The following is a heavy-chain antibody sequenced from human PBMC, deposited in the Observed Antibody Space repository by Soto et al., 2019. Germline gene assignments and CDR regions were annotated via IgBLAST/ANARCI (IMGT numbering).Heavy chain of an antibody. V-gene: IGHV4-31*03. CDR1: GESISSGGYY. D-gene: IGHD2-15*01. CDR3: ARGSTVAAILFDY. J-gene: IGHJ4*02. Sequence: SETLSLTCTVSGESISSGGYYWSWIRQHPGKGLEWIGFIYYSGSTYYNPSLKSRVIISVDTSKNQFSLKLSSVTAADTAVYYCARGSTVAAILFDYWGQGTLVTVSS. CDR2: IYYSGST.